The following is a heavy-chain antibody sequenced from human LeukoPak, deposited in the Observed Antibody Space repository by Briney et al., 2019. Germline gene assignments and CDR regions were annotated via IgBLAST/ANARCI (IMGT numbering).Heavy chain of an antibody. V-gene: IGHV3-48*04. D-gene: IGHD3-16*01. Sequence: GGSLRLSCAASGFIFSSYSMNWVRQAPGKGLEWISFIDSSTRTIFYADSVKGRFTISRDNAKNSLFLQMNSLRAEDTAVYYCARRVPSQVITDYFDYWGQGTLVTVSS. CDR2: IDSSTRTI. J-gene: IGHJ4*02. CDR1: GFIFSSYS. CDR3: ARRVPSQVITDYFDY.